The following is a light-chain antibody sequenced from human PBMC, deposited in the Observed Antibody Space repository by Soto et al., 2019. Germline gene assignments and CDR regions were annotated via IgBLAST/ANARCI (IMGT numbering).Light chain of an antibody. J-gene: IGKJ1*01. CDR2: QTS. V-gene: IGKV3-20*01. Sequence: EIVLTQSPATLSSFPGDRVTLPCRASQYINTRLAWYQHRPGQAPRLLIYQTSIRAAGIPARFSASGSGTDFTPTISRLEPEDFAVYYCQQYGSSLWTFGQGTKVDIK. CDR1: QYINTR. CDR3: QQYGSSLWT.